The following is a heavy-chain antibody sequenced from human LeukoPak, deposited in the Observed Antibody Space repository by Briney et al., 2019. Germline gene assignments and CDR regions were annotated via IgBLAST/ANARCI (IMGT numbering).Heavy chain of an antibody. CDR2: ISSSGSTI. D-gene: IGHD4-17*01. Sequence: KSGGSLRLSCAASGFTFSDYYMSWIRQAPGKGLEWVSYISSSGSTIYYADSVKGRFTISRDNAKNSLYLQMNSLRAEDTAVYYCAKSPGGDYAPIDYWGQGTLVTVSS. J-gene: IGHJ4*02. V-gene: IGHV3-11*04. CDR3: AKSPGGDYAPIDY. CDR1: GFTFSDYY.